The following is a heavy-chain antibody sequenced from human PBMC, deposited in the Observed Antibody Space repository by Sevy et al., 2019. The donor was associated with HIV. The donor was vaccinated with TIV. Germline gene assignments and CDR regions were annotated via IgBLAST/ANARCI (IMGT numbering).Heavy chain of an antibody. V-gene: IGHV1-24*01. J-gene: IGHJ4*02. CDR1: GYTLTQLS. CDR3: ATTREYYQGKSGYFDY. Sequence: ASVKVSCKVSGYTLTQLSMHWVRHAPGKGLEWMGSFDPEDGERIYAQKFQGRITMTEDTSTDTAYMDLSSLKSDDTAVYYCATTREYYQGKSGYFDYWGQGALVTISS. D-gene: IGHD2-15*01. CDR2: FDPEDGER.